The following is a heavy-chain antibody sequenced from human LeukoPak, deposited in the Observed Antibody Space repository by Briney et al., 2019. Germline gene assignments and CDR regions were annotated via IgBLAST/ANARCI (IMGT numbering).Heavy chain of an antibody. V-gene: IGHV4-34*01. J-gene: IGHJ4*02. CDR3: ARASGLLWFGELSVGY. Sequence: SETLSLTCAVYGGSFSGYYWSWIRQPPGKGLEWIGEINHSGSTNYNPSLKSRVTISVDTSKNQFSLKLSSVTAADTAVYYCARASGLLWFGELSVGYWGQGTLVTVSS. CDR1: GGSFSGYY. CDR2: INHSGST. D-gene: IGHD3-10*01.